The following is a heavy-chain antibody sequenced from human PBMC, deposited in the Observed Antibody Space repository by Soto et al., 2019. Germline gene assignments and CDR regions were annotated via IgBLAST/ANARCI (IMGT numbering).Heavy chain of an antibody. D-gene: IGHD3-9*01. Sequence: QVQLVESGGRVVQPGKSLRLSCSVSGLTFSDYGVHWVRRAPGKGLEWVALIWNDGTTEYYIDSVKGRFTISRDNSKNMLYLQMNNLRSEATAVNYCATDVPGETDDFLTGSLGIWGQGTLVTVSS. CDR3: ATDVPGETDDFLTGSLGI. CDR2: IWNDGTTE. V-gene: IGHV3-33*03. CDR1: GLTFSDYG. J-gene: IGHJ4*02.